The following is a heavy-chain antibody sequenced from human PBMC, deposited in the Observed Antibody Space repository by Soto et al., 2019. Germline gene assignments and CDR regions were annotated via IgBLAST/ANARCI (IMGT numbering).Heavy chain of an antibody. CDR2: ISNGGGTK. V-gene: IGHV3-48*03. D-gene: IGHD5-18*01. CDR3: TRGNTALCDY. Sequence: GGSLRLSCAASGFIFSNYEMNWVRQAPGKGLGWVSYISNGGGTKYYADSVKGRFTISRDNAKNSLYLQMDRLRAEDTAVYYCTRGNTALCDYWGQGTLVTVSS. CDR1: GFIFSNYE. J-gene: IGHJ4*02.